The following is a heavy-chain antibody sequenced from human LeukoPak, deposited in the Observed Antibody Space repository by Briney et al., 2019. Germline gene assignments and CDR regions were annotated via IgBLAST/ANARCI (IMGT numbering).Heavy chain of an antibody. CDR1: GYTLTELS. V-gene: IGHV1-24*01. Sequence: VASVTVSFTVSGYTLTELSMHWVRQAPGKGLEWMGGFDPEDGETIYAQKFQGRVTMTEDTSTDTAYMELSSLSSEDTAVYYCATGFGIVGATVDYWGQGTLVTVSS. J-gene: IGHJ4*02. D-gene: IGHD1-26*01. CDR2: FDPEDGET. CDR3: ATGFGIVGATVDY.